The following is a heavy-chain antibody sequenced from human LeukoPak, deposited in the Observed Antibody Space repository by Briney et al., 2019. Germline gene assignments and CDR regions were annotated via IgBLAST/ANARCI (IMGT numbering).Heavy chain of an antibody. J-gene: IGHJ4*02. CDR1: GYTFTSYG. Sequence: ASVKVSCKASGYTFTSYGISWVRQAPGQGLEWMGWISAYNGNTNYAQKLQGRVTMTTDTSTSTAYTELRSLRSDDTAVYYCARVGVGRGESSSWYFLVDYWGQGTLVTVSS. CDR2: ISAYNGNT. V-gene: IGHV1-18*01. D-gene: IGHD6-13*01. CDR3: ARVGVGRGESSSWYFLVDY.